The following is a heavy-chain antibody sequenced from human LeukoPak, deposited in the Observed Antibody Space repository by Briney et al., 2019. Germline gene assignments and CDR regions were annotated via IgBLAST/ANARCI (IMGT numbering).Heavy chain of an antibody. J-gene: IGHJ4*02. D-gene: IGHD3-22*01. CDR3: ARDWYVSSGYIALGY. CDR2: ISSNSGDT. CDR1: GYTFTGYD. V-gene: IGHV1-2*06. Sequence: ASVRVSCKAAGYTFTGYDMNRVRQAPGQGLEWMGRISSNSGDTNYAQKVQGRVTMNRDTYIIKAYMELLRVRSDDTAVYYCARDWYVSSGYIALGYGGQGPLVTVSS.